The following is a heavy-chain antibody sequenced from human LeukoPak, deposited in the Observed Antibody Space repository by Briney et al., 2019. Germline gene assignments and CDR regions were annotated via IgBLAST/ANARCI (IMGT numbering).Heavy chain of an antibody. CDR3: ARTYGDYDDAFDV. J-gene: IGHJ3*01. CDR1: GGSISSSTYY. V-gene: IGHV4-39*01. Sequence: SETLSLTCTVSGGSISSSTYYWGWIRQPPGKGLEWIGSIYYSGSTYNNPSLKSRVTIFVDTSKNRFSLKLSSVTATDTAVYYCARTYGDYDDAFDVWGQGTMVTVSS. D-gene: IGHD4-17*01. CDR2: IYYSGST.